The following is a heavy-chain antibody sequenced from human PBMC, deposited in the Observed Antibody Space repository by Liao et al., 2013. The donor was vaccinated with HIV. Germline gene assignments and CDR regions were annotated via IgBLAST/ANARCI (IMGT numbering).Heavy chain of an antibody. Sequence: QVQLQQWGAGLLKSSETLSLTCAVYGGSFSAYYWTWIRQPPGKGLEWIGRIYTSGSTNYNPSLKSRVTMSVDTSKNQFSLKLSSVTAADTAVYYCARDRGYYDSIGAFDIWGQGTMVTVSS. CDR2: IYTSGST. D-gene: IGHD3-22*01. V-gene: IGHV4-59*10. CDR1: GGSFSAYY. J-gene: IGHJ3*02. CDR3: ARDRGYYDSIGAFDI.